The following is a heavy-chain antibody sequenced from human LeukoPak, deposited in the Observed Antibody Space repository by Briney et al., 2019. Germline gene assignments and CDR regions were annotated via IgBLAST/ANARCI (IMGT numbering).Heavy chain of an antibody. V-gene: IGHV3-7*05. Sequence: HSGGSLRLSCAASGFTFSTYGMHWVRQAPGKGLEWVATIKEDGSDKYYVDSVRGRFTISRDNAENSLYLQMNSLRAEDTALYYCVRDGIRDIPGVITIRYDYWGQGTLVTVSS. J-gene: IGHJ4*02. CDR2: IKEDGSDK. D-gene: IGHD3-10*01. CDR3: VRDGIRDIPGVITIRYDY. CDR1: GFTFSTYG.